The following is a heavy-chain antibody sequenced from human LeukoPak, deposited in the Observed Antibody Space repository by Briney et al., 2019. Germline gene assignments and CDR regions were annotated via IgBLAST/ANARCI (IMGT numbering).Heavy chain of an antibody. CDR3: ARAIVGATGYFDY. V-gene: IGHV3-21*01. J-gene: IGHJ4*02. Sequence: GGSLRLSCAASGFTFSSYSMNWVRQAPGKGLEWVSSISSSSSYIYYADSVKGRFTTSRDNAKNSLYLQMNSLRAEDTAVYYCARAIVGATGYFDYWGQGTLVTVSS. D-gene: IGHD1-26*01. CDR1: GFTFSSYS. CDR2: ISSSSSYI.